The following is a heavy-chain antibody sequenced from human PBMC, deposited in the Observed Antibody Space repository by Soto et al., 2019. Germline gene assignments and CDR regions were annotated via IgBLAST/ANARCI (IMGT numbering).Heavy chain of an antibody. J-gene: IGHJ5*02. Sequence: QVQLQEAGSRLVKTSETLSLTCTVSGGAFSSGGFAWTWIRQPPKKGLEWIGYIYHTGTTSYNPDLRTRVTIFVARSRHQCSLKLTSVTAADSAMYYCARCLRRPAASLPGELDPWGQGTLVTVSS. D-gene: IGHD2-2*01. V-gene: IGHV4-30-2*01. CDR2: IYHTGTT. CDR1: GGAFSSGGFA. CDR3: ARCLRRPAASLPGELDP.